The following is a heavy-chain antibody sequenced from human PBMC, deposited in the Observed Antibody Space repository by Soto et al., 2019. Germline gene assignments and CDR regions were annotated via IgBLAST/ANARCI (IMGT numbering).Heavy chain of an antibody. Sequence: PGGSLRLSCAASGFTFSSYAMNWVRQAPGKGLEWVALISHDGINKYYADSVRGRFTISRDSSTNTLYLQMNSLRAADTAVYYCVRDWSTFWGMDVWGQGTTVTVSS. CDR1: GFTFSSYA. J-gene: IGHJ6*02. V-gene: IGHV3-30-3*01. CDR3: VRDWSTFWGMDV. CDR2: ISHDGINK.